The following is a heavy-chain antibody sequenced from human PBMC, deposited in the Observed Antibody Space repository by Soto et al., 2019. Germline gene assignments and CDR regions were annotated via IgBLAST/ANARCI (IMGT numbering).Heavy chain of an antibody. CDR1: GYTFTTYG. Sequence: QVQLVQSGAEVKKPGASVRVSCKASGYTFTTYGISWVRQAPGKGLEWMGWNSASNDNKYYGHKFQGRVTMTTDSFTSTAYMELSSLTSDDTAVYYCARALPYSSSGDSWGRGTLVTVSS. CDR2: NSASNDNK. J-gene: IGHJ4*02. CDR3: ARALPYSSSGDS. D-gene: IGHD6-13*01. V-gene: IGHV1-18*01.